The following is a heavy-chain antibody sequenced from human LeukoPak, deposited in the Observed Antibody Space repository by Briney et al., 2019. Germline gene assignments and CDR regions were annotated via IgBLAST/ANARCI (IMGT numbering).Heavy chain of an antibody. J-gene: IGHJ4*02. CDR2: MTPDGSST. CDR3: AKGLKAAAGPYYFDY. V-gene: IGHV3-74*01. D-gene: IGHD6-13*01. CDR1: GFMFSNYW. Sequence: GGSLRLSCAASGFMFSNYWMHWVRQAPGKGLVWVSRMTPDGSSTYYADSVKGRFTISRDNSKNTLYLQMNSLRAEDTAVYYCAKGLKAAAGPYYFDYWGQGTLVTVSS.